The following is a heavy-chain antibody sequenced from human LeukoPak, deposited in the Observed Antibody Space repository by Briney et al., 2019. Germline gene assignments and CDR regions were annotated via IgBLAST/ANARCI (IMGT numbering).Heavy chain of an antibody. CDR1: GFTFSDYD. J-gene: IGHJ5*02. CDR2: ISNSGSTI. V-gene: IGHV3-11*04. CDR3: AKDQDPNWFDP. Sequence: PGGSLRLSCAASGFTFSDYDMSWMRQAPGKGLEWVSYISNSGSTIYYADSVKGRFTISRDNSKNTLYLQMNSLRTEDTAVYYCAKDQDPNWFDPWGQGTLVTVSS.